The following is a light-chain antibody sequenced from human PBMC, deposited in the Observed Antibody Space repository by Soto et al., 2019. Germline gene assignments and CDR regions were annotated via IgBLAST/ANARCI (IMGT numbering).Light chain of an antibody. Sequence: QSALTQPRSVSGSPGQSVTISCTGTSSDVGGYNYVSWYQQHPGKAPKLMIYDVCQRPSGVPDRFSGSKSGNTASLTISGLQAEDEADYYCCSYAGSHFLFGGGTKVTVL. CDR1: SSDVGGYNY. J-gene: IGLJ2*01. CDR2: DVC. V-gene: IGLV2-11*01. CDR3: CSYAGSHFL.